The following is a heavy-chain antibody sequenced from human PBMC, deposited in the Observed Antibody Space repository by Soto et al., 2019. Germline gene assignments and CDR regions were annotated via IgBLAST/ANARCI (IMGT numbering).Heavy chain of an antibody. CDR3: AKTAHGSGGPRGDWFDP. CDR2: ISGSGGST. D-gene: IGHD3-10*01. J-gene: IGHJ5*02. Sequence: EVQLLESGGGLVQPGGSLRLSCAASGFTFSSYAMNWVRQGPGKGLEWVSGISGSGGSTYYADSVKGRFTISRDNSKYTLYLQMHSRRPKEPAVYYGAKTAHGSGGPRGDWFDPWGQGALVTVSS. V-gene: IGHV3-23*01. CDR1: GFTFSSYA.